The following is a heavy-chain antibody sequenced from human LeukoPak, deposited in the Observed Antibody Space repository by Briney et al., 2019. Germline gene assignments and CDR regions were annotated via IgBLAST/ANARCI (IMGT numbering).Heavy chain of an antibody. Sequence: ASVKVSCKAFGYTFINYGVSWVRQAPGQGLEWMGWISANNGNTNYAQNLQGRVTMSTDTPTNTAYLELRTLTSDDTAVYYCARGAYCGGDCSSSDSFDIWGQGTMVSVSS. V-gene: IGHV1-18*01. CDR1: GYTFINYG. D-gene: IGHD2-21*02. CDR2: ISANNGNT. J-gene: IGHJ3*02. CDR3: ARGAYCGGDCSSSDSFDI.